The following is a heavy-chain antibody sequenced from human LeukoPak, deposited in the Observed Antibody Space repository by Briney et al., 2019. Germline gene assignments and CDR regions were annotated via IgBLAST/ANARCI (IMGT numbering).Heavy chain of an antibody. CDR3: AKGFGWFGELLDYFDY. J-gene: IGHJ4*02. CDR1: GFTFRSYA. CDR2: ISGSGDTT. Sequence: GGSLRLSCAASGFTFRSYAMSWVRQAPGKGLEWVSAISGSGDTTYYADSVKGRFTISRDNSKNTLYLQMSSLRAEDTAVYYCAKGFGWFGELLDYFDYWGQGTLVTVSS. D-gene: IGHD3-10*01. V-gene: IGHV3-23*01.